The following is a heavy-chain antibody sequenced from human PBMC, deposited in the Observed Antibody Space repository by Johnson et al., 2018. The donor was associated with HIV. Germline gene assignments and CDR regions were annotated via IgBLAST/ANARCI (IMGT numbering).Heavy chain of an antibody. J-gene: IGHJ3*01. CDR1: GFTFDDSA. CDR3: AKDAWGAVTDSLDV. CDR2: ISWNSGST. Sequence: VQLVESGGGLVQPGGSLRLSCAASGFTFDDSAMHWVRQAPGKGLAWVSGISWNSGSTGYADSVKGGYTITRDNARNPLYLQMNSLGAEDTAVYYCAKDAWGAVTDSLDVWGRGTMVTVSS. D-gene: IGHD4-17*01. V-gene: IGHV3-9*01.